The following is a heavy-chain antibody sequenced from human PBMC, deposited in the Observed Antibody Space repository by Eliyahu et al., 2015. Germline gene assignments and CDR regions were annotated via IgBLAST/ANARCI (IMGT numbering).Heavy chain of an antibody. J-gene: IGHJ4*02. D-gene: IGHD6-19*01. Sequence: QVQLVQSGAEVKKPGSSVKVSCKASGGXFSSYTISWVRQAPGQGLEWMGRIIPILGIANYAQKFQGRVTITADKSTSTAYMELSSLRSEDTAVYYCARFMSGWYAFDYWGQGTLVTVSS. CDR1: GGXFSSYT. V-gene: IGHV1-69*02. CDR2: IIPILGIA. CDR3: ARFMSGWYAFDY.